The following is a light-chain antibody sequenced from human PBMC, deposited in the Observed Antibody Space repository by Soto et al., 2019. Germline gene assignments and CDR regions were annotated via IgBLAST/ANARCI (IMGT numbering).Light chain of an antibody. V-gene: IGLV1-40*01. J-gene: IGLJ3*02. CDR2: ANS. CDR3: QSYDSSLSAWV. CDR1: SSDIGSGYD. Sequence: QSVLTQPPSVSGAPGQRVTIACTGTSSDIGSGYDVHWYQQLPGTAPKLLIYANSHRPSGVPDRFSGSKSVTSASLAITGLQAEDEAEYYCQSYDSSLSAWVFGGGTKLTVL.